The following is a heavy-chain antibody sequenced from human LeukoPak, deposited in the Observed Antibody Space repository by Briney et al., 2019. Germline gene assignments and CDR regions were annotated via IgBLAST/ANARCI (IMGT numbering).Heavy chain of an antibody. Sequence: SETLSLTCTVSGDSIGSSNNYWAWVRQPPGKGLEWLGSIFYSGSTYYNPSLKSRVTISVDTSKNQFSLNLYSVTAADAATYYCARRGITYSSSFFAYWGQGTLVTVSS. CDR3: ARRGITYSSSFFAY. V-gene: IGHV4-39*01. J-gene: IGHJ4*02. CDR2: IFYSGST. D-gene: IGHD6-13*01. CDR1: GDSIGSSNNY.